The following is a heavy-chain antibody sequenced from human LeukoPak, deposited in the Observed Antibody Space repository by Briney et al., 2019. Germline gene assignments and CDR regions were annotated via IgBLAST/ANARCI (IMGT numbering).Heavy chain of an antibody. J-gene: IGHJ3*02. Sequence: GRSLRLSCAVSGFTFSSYGMHWVRQAPGKGLEWVAVISYGGSNKYYAASVKGRFTISSDTSKHTLYLQMTITTAEATVWYCWAKVRDQLRGMLTNIVAVCMWGEKTMRTVSS. CDR2: ISYGGSNK. CDR3: AKVRDQLRGMLTNIVAVCM. D-gene: IGHD3-16*02. CDR1: GFTFSSYG. V-gene: IGHV3-30*18.